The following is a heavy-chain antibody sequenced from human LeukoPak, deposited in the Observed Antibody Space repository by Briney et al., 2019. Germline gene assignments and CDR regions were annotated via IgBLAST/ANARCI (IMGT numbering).Heavy chain of an antibody. V-gene: IGHV3-21*01. CDR3: ARGGGTMVRSDFDF. J-gene: IGHJ4*02. D-gene: IGHD3-10*01. CDR2: ISSSSASI. Sequence: NPGGSLRLSCVGSGFTFSNYDMNWVRQAPGKGLEWVSSISSSSASIYYADSVKGRFTISRDNAKNSVYLQMNSLRAEDSAVYFCARGGGTMVRSDFDFWGQGTLVTVSS. CDR1: GFTFSNYD.